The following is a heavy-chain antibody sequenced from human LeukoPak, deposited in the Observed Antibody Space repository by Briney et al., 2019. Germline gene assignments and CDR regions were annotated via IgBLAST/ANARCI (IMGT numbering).Heavy chain of an antibody. D-gene: IGHD3-22*01. J-gene: IGHJ4*02. CDR1: GFTFSNYG. V-gene: IGHV3-48*02. Sequence: PGGSLRLSCAASGFTFSNYGMNWFRQAPGKGLEGVSYIFSGTMYYADSVKGRFTISRDNAKNSLYLQMNSLRDEDTAVYYCARTHSSGYYRGSDYWGQGTLVTVSS. CDR3: ARTHSSGYYRGSDY. CDR2: IFSGTM.